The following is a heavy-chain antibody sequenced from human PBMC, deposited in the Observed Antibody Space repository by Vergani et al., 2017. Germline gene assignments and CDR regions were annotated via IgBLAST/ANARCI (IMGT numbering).Heavy chain of an antibody. CDR1: GGSISSGGYY. CDR3: ARVWFGEQYNWFDP. J-gene: IGHJ5*02. CDR2: IYYSGST. D-gene: IGHD3-10*01. Sequence: QVQLQESGPGLVKPSQTLSLTCTVSGGSISSGGYYWSWIRQHPGKGLEWIGYIYYSGSTYYNPSLKSRVTISVDTSKNQFPLKLSSVTAADTAVYYCARVWFGEQYNWFDPWGQGTLVTVSS. V-gene: IGHV4-31*03.